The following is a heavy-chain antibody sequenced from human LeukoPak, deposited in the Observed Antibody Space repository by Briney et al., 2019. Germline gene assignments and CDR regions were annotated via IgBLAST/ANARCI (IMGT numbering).Heavy chain of an antibody. J-gene: IGHJ4*02. CDR1: GFTFSSYS. CDR3: AGDYCSTTSCRFDY. CDR2: IRSGSSII. Sequence: GGSLRLSCAASGFTFSSYSMNWVRQAPGKGLEWVSYIRSGSSIIYYADSVKGRFTISRDNAKNSLYLQMNGLRAEDTAVYYCAGDYCSTTSCRFDYWGQGTLVTVSS. V-gene: IGHV3-48*01. D-gene: IGHD2-2*01.